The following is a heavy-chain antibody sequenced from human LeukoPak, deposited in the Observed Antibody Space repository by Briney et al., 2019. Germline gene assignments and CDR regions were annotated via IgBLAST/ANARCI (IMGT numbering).Heavy chain of an antibody. J-gene: IGHJ4*02. CDR2: IRYDGSNK. D-gene: IGHD5-12*01. CDR3: AKDQGVATINGGVGDY. Sequence: PGGSLRLSCAASGFTFSSYGMHWVRQAPGKGLEWVAFIRYDGSNKYYADSVKGRFTISRDNSKNTLYLQMNSLRAEDTAVYYCAKDQGVATINGGVGDYWGQGTLVTVSS. V-gene: IGHV3-30*02. CDR1: GFTFSSYG.